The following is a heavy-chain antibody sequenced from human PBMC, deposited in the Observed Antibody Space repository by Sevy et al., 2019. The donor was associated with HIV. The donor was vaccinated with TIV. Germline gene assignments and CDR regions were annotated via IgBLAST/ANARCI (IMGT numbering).Heavy chain of an antibody. CDR1: GFIFSTPP. CDR3: AKDDLGSIDY. D-gene: IGHD3-10*01. V-gene: IGHV3-30-3*02. Sequence: GGSLRLSCAASGFIFSTPPMHWVRQAPGKGLECVAILSYDDSDENYADSVKGRFTISRYNSKNTLYLQMNSLRTEDTAVYYCAKDDLGSIDYWGQGTLVTVSS. CDR2: LSYDDSDE. J-gene: IGHJ4*02.